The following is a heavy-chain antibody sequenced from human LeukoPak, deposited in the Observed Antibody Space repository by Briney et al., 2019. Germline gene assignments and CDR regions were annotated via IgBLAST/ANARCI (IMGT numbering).Heavy chain of an antibody. CDR2: IYYNGGT. CDR1: GDYVSSDNHY. D-gene: IGHD3-22*01. V-gene: IGHV4-30-4*08. Sequence: SETLSLTCNVSGDYVSSDNHYWSWIRHLPGKGLQWIGYIYYNGGTFYNPSLASRVTMSVDTSQNQFSLELPSVTAADTAVYYSARVADIDGSGFSLFDPWGQGTLVTVSS. CDR3: ARVADIDGSGFSLFDP. J-gene: IGHJ5*02.